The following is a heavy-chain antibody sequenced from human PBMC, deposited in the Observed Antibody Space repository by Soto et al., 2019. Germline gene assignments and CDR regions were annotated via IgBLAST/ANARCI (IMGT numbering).Heavy chain of an antibody. CDR1: GFTFNDYY. D-gene: IGHD1-26*01. J-gene: IGHJ4*02. V-gene: IGHV3-11*05. Sequence: AGSLRLSCTSSGFTFNDYYMTWFRRAPGTGLEWVSYISSTGSYTNYADSVKGRFTISRDNAKNSLYLQMNSLRAEDTAFYYCVRGASLNFDYWGQGTLVTVSS. CDR2: ISSTGSYT. CDR3: VRGASLNFDY.